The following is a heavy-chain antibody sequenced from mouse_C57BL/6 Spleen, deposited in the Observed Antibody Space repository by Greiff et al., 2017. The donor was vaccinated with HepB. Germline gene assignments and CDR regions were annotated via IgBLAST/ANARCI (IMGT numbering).Heavy chain of an antibody. CDR1: GYTFTSSW. J-gene: IGHJ2*01. Sequence: ESGAELAKPGASVKLSCTASGYTFTSSWMHWVKQRPGQGLEWIGYINPSSGYTKYNQKFKDKATWTADKSSSTAYMQLSSLTYEDSAVYYCARSGEPYFDYWGQGTTLTVSS. CDR3: ARSGEPYFDY. V-gene: IGHV1-7*01. CDR2: INPSSGYT.